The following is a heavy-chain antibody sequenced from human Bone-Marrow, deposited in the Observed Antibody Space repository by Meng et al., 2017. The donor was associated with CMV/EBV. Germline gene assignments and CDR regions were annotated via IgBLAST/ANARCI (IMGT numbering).Heavy chain of an antibody. J-gene: IGHJ5*02. D-gene: IGHD3-3*01. CDR1: GFTFRTYG. Sequence: GESLKISCAASGFTFRTYGMHWVRQAPGKGLEWVSAISGSGGSTYYADSVKGRFTISRDNSKNTLYLQMNSLRAEDTAVYYCAKDAANTIFGVAPRTWFDPWGHGTLVTVSS. V-gene: IGHV3-23*01. CDR3: AKDAANTIFGVAPRTWFDP. CDR2: ISGSGGST.